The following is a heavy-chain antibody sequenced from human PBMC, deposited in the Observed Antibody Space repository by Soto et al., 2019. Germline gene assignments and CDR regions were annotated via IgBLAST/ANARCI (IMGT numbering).Heavy chain of an antibody. J-gene: IGHJ3*02. CDR2: ISGSGGST. CDR1: GFTFSSYA. D-gene: IGHD6-19*01. V-gene: IGHV3-23*01. Sequence: GESLKISCAASGFTFSSYAMSWVRQAPGKGLEWVSAISGSGGSTYYADSMKGRFTISRDNSKNTLYLQMNSLRAEDTAVYYCAKVLKGWLEDAFEIWGQGTMVTVSS. CDR3: AKVLKGWLEDAFEI.